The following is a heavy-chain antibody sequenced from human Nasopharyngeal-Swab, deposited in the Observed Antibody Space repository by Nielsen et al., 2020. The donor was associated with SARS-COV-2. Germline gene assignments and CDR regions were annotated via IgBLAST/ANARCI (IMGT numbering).Heavy chain of an antibody. CDR2: IYHSGNT. CDR3: ARKYCNVDCYFDY. D-gene: IGHD2/OR15-2a*01. V-gene: IGHV4-30-2*01. Sequence: LRLSCAVSGGSISSGFYSWSWIRQPPGKGLEWIGYIYHSGNTSYNPSLKSRVTISVDRSTNQFSLRLSSVTAADTAVYYWARKYCNVDCYFDYWGQGTLVTVSS. J-gene: IGHJ4*02. CDR1: GGSISSGFYS.